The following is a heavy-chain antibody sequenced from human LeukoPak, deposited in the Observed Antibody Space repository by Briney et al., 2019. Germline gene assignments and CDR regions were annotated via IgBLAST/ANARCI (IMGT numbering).Heavy chain of an antibody. D-gene: IGHD3-22*01. CDR2: ISSSCSYI. CDR1: GFTFSSYS. J-gene: IGHJ4*02. CDR3: ARTKRVRYYDSSGPFDY. Sequence: GGSLRLSCAASGFTFSSYSMNWVRQAPGKGLEWVSSISSSCSYIYYADSVKGRFTISRDNAKNSLYLQMNSLRAEDTAVYYCARTKRVRYYDSSGPFDYWGQGTLVTVSS. V-gene: IGHV3-21*04.